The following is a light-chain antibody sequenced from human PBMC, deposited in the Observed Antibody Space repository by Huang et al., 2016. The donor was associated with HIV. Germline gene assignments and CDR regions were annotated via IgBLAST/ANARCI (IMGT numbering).Light chain of an antibody. Sequence: EIVMTQSPLSLPVTPGEPASISCRSNLSLLHSDGDNYLDWYLKKQGQSPQLLIYLVSNRASGVPDRFSGSGSGTEYTRKISGAEAEDVGLYYCMQSLQSPGTFGQGTRLEIK. CDR1: LSLLHSDGDNY. CDR2: LVS. V-gene: IGKV2-28*01. CDR3: MQSLQSPGT. J-gene: IGKJ5*01.